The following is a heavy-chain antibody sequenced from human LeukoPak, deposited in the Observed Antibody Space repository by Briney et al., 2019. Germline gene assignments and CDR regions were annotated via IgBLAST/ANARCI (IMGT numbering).Heavy chain of an antibody. D-gene: IGHD3-10*01. CDR2: IYYTGTT. CDR3: ARHYSSGTYPLDS. V-gene: IGHV4-59*01. Sequence: SETLSLTCTVSGASISSYYWSWFRQPPGKGLEWLAYIYYTGTTNYNPSLKSQLTISVDTSKNQLSLTLNSVTAADTAVYYCARHYSSGTYPLDSWGQGTLVTVSS. CDR1: GASISSYY. J-gene: IGHJ4*02.